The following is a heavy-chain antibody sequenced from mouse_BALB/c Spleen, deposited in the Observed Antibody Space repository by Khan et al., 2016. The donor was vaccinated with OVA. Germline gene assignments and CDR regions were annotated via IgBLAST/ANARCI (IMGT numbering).Heavy chain of an antibody. D-gene: IGHD2-12*01. CDR1: GYSITSDYA. Sequence: EVQLVESGPGLVKPSQSLSLTCTVTGYSITSDYAWNWIRQFPGNKLEWMGYISSTGSTSYNPSLKSRISITRDTSKNQFSLQLKSVTTEDTATYVSARSLYYSYRYAMDCWGRGTSVTVSS. CDR3: ARSLYYSYRYAMDC. J-gene: IGHJ4*01. CDR2: ISSTGST. V-gene: IGHV3-2*02.